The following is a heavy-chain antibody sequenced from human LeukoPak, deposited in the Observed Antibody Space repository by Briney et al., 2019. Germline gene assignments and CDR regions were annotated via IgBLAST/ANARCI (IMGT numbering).Heavy chain of an antibody. J-gene: IGHJ4*02. D-gene: IGHD3-3*01. CDR1: GGYISSYY. CDR3: AREYYDFWSGYYTNVYYFDY. Sequence: SETLSLTCSVSGGYISSYYWSWIRQSAGKGLEWIGRIYTSGSTSGSTSYNPSLKSRVTMSVDTSKNQFSLKLISVTAADTAVYYCAREYYDFWSGYYTNVYYFDYWGQGTLVTVSS. V-gene: IGHV4-4*07. CDR2: IYTSGSTSGST.